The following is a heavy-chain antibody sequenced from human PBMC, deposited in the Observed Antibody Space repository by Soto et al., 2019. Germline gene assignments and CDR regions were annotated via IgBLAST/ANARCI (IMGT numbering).Heavy chain of an antibody. Sequence: HSYSLSLTCTVSGGSIRDYFWTWIRQPPGKGLEWIGYIYYSGRTNYNPSLKSRVSISVDTSKNHFSLQLRSVTAADTAVYYCARVGGDDFGDSGGFDYWGQGTLVTVSS. CDR3: ARVGGDDFGDSGGFDY. CDR1: GGSIRDYF. J-gene: IGHJ4*02. D-gene: IGHD4-17*01. V-gene: IGHV4-59*07. CDR2: IYYSGRT.